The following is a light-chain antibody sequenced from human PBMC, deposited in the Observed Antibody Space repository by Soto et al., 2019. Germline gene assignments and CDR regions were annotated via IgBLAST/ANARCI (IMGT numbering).Light chain of an antibody. CDR1: QSVGNSF. CDR2: DTS. V-gene: IGKV3-20*01. J-gene: IGKJ5*01. Sequence: EVVLTQSPGTLSLSPGGRATLSCRASQSVGNSFVAWYQQKPGQPPRLLIYDTSKRATGIPDRFSGSVSGTDFTLSISRVEPEDFEVFYCQQYGTSEIIFGQGTRLEIK. CDR3: QQYGTSEII.